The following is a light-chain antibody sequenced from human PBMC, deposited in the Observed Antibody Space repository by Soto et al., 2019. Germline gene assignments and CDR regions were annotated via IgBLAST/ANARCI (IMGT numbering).Light chain of an antibody. V-gene: IGKV1-5*01. J-gene: IGKJ4*01. Sequence: DIQMTQSPSTLSASVGDRVTITCRASQSISSWLAWYQQKPGKAPKLLIYDASSLESGVPSRFSGSGSGTEFTLTISSLQAEDVAVYYCQQYYSIPFTFGGGTKVEIK. CDR1: QSISSW. CDR3: QQYYSIPFT. CDR2: DAS.